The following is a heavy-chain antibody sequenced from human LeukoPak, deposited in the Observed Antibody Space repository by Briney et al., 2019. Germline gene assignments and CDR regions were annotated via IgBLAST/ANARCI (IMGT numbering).Heavy chain of an antibody. D-gene: IGHD1-26*01. CDR3: ARDVIVGAPGADY. J-gene: IGHJ4*02. CDR1: GLTLSAYW. V-gene: IGHV3-7*01. Sequence: GGSLRLSCAASGLTLSAYWMSWFRQAPGKGLEWVANIKQDGSEKICVGSVKGRFTISRDNAKNSLYLQMNSLRVEDTAVYYCARDVIVGAPGADYWAREPWSPSPQ. CDR2: IKQDGSEK.